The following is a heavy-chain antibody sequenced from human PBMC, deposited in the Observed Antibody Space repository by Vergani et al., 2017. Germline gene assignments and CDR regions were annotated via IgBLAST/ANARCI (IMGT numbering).Heavy chain of an antibody. D-gene: IGHD3-10*01. CDR3: ARDRDGDPGAFDI. CDR1: GFTFSSYG. CDR2: IWYDGSNK. V-gene: IGHV3-33*01. J-gene: IGHJ3*02. Sequence: QVQLVESGGGVVQPGRSLRLSCAASGFTFSSYGMHWVRQAPGKGLEWVAVIWYDGSNKYYADSVKGRFTISRDNSKNTLYLQMNSLRAEDTAVYYCARDRDGDPGAFDIWGQGTMVTVSS.